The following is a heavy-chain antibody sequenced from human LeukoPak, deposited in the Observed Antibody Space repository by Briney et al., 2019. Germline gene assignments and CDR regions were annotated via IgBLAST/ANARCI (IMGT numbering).Heavy chain of an antibody. CDR1: GGSFSGYY. CDR3: AGRAAPGVAFDY. D-gene: IGHD5-12*01. CDR2: INHSGST. V-gene: IGHV4-34*01. Sequence: SETLSLTCAVYGGSFSGYYWSWIRQPPGKGLEWIGEINHSGSTNYNPSLKSRVTISVDTSKNQFSLKLSSVTAADTAVYYCAGRAAPGVAFDYWGQGTLVTASS. J-gene: IGHJ4*02.